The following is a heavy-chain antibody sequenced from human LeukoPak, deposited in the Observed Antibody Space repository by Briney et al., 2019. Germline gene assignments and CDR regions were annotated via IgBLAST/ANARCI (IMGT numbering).Heavy chain of an antibody. CDR2: ISGSGGST. D-gene: IGHD2-15*01. CDR1: GFTFSSYA. J-gene: IGHJ6*02. Sequence: GGSLRLSCAASGFTFSSYAMSWVRQAPGKGLEWVSAISGSGGSTYYADSVKGRFTISRDNSKNTLYLQMNSLRAEDTAVYYCAKVTRYCSGGSCSLYGMDVWGQETTVTVSS. CDR3: AKVTRYCSGGSCSLYGMDV. V-gene: IGHV3-23*01.